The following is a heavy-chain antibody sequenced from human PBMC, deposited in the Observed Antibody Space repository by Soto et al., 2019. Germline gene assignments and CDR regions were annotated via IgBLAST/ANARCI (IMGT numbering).Heavy chain of an antibody. CDR3: TTGGYYDFWSGYYTSRDYYGMDV. CDR2: IKSKTDGGTT. CDR1: GFTFSNAW. D-gene: IGHD3-3*01. J-gene: IGHJ6*01. Sequence: PGGSLRLSCAASGFTFSNAWMNWVRQAPGKGLEWVGRIKSKTDGGTTDYAAPVKGRFTISRDGSKNTLYLQMNSLKTEDTAVYYCTTGGYYDFWSGYYTSRDYYGMDVWGQGTTVTVS. V-gene: IGHV3-15*07.